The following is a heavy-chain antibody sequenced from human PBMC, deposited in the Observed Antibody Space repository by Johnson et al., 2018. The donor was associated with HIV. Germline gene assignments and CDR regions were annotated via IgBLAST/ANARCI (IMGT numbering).Heavy chain of an antibody. J-gene: IGHJ3*02. CDR3: AKDLDSSSWGAFDI. D-gene: IGHD6-6*01. Sequence: VQLVESGGGLVQPGGSLRLSCAASRFTFNSYAMGWVRQAPGKGLEWVSSVSANGDSTYYADSVTGRFTISRDNPKNTLYLQMNSLRAEDTAVYYCAKDLDSSSWGAFDIWGQGTMVTVSS. V-gene: IGHV3-23*04. CDR2: VSANGDST. CDR1: RFTFNSYA.